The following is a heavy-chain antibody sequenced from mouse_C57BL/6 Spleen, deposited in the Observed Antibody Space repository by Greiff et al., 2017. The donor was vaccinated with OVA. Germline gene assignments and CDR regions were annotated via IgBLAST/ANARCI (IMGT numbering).Heavy chain of an antibody. V-gene: IGHV1-52*01. D-gene: IGHD2-1*01. CDR1: GYTFTSYW. J-gene: IGHJ2*01. CDR2: IDPSDSET. CDR3: AREGKYGNGGDYFDC. Sequence: QVQLQQPGAELVRPGSSVKLSCKASGYTFTSYWMHWVKQRPIQGLEWIGNIDPSDSETHYNQKFKDQATLTVDKSSSTAYMQLISLTAEDSAVYYCAREGKYGNGGDYFDCWGQGTTLTVSS.